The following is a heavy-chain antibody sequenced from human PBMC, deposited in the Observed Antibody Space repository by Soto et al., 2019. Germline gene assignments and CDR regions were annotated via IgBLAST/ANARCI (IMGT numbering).Heavy chain of an antibody. J-gene: IGHJ4*02. CDR2: IFSNDEK. CDR1: GFSLSNARMG. Sequence: ESGPTLVNPTETLTLTCTVSGFSLSNARMGVSWIRQPPGKALEWLAHIFSNDEKSYSTSLKSRLTISKDTSKSQVVLTMTNMDPVDTATYYCARIRPSDFWSGYYKRVRYFDYWGQGTLVTVSS. CDR3: ARIRPSDFWSGYYKRVRYFDY. V-gene: IGHV2-26*01. D-gene: IGHD3-3*01.